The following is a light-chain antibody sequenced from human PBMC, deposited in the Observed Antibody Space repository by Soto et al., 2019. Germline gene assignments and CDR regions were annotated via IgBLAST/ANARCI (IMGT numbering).Light chain of an antibody. CDR3: QQYYSTPLT. CDR2: WAS. J-gene: IGKJ4*01. Sequence: DIVMTQSPDSLAVSLSERATINCKSSQSVSYSSNNKNYLAWYQQKPGQPPKLLIYWASTRESGVPDRFSGSGSGTDFTLTISSLQAEDVAVYYCQQYYSTPLTFGGGTKVDIK. CDR1: QSVSYSSNNKNY. V-gene: IGKV4-1*01.